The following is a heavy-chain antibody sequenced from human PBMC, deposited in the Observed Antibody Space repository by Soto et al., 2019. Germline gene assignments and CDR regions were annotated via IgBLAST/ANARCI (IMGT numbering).Heavy chain of an antibody. J-gene: IGHJ3*02. V-gene: IGHV1-18*01. CDR2: ISAYNGNT. CDR3: ARVMYPNDYGDYVIGGAFDI. CDR1: GYTFTSYG. D-gene: IGHD4-17*01. Sequence: ASVKVSCKASGYTFTSYGISWVRQAPGQGLEWMGWISAYNGNTNYAQKLQGRVTMTTDTSTSTAYMELRSLRSDDTAVYYCARVMYPNDYGDYVIGGAFDIWGQGTMVTVSS.